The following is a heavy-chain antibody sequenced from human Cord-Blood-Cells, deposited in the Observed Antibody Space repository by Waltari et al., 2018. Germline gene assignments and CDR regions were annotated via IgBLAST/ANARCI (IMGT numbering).Heavy chain of an antibody. CDR1: GYPISSGYY. D-gene: IGHD6-13*01. CDR2: IYHSGST. Sequence: QVQLQESGPGLVKPSETLSLTCTVSGYPISSGYYLGWIRQPPGKGLEWIGSIYHSGSTYYNPSLKSRVTISVDTSKNQFSLKLSSVTAADTAVYYCARSEGSSWYAEYFQHWGQGTLVTVSS. V-gene: IGHV4-38-2*02. CDR3: ARSEGSSWYAEYFQH. J-gene: IGHJ1*01.